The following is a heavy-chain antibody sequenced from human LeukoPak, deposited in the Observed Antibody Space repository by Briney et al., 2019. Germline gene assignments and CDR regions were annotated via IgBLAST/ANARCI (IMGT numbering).Heavy chain of an antibody. V-gene: IGHV3-33*08. CDR2: IWYDGGNK. Sequence: GGSLRLSCAASGFTFSSFWMSWVRQAPGQGLEWVAVIWYDGGNKYYADSVKGRFTISRDNSKNTLYLQMNSLRAEDTAVYYCARVAPIYSSSLYYLDYWGQGSLVTVSS. CDR1: GFTFSSFW. J-gene: IGHJ4*02. CDR3: ARVAPIYSSSLYYLDY. D-gene: IGHD6-13*01.